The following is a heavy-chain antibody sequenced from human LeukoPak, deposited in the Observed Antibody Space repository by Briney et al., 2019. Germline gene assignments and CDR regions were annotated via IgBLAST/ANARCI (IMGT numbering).Heavy chain of an antibody. CDR1: GFIFSKYA. V-gene: IGHV3-23*01. Sequence: GGSLRLSCAASGFIFSKYALLWVRQATGKGLEWVSGIWGSGADTRYADAVKGRFTIYRDNYKNTLYLQMNSLGADDTAVHYCGRDPSGDYVGAFECWGQGTMVTVAS. CDR2: IWGSGADT. D-gene: IGHD4-17*01. J-gene: IGHJ3*01. CDR3: GRDPSGDYVGAFEC.